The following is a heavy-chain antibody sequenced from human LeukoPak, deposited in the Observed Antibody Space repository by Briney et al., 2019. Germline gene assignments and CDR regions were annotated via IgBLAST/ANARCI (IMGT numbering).Heavy chain of an antibody. J-gene: IGHJ4*02. CDR3: ARNWGSGYFDY. D-gene: IGHD7-27*01. CDR1: GGSISSSSYY. V-gene: IGHV4-39*01. Sequence: MTSETLSLTCTVSGGSISSSSYYWGWIRQPPGKGLEWIGSIYYSGSTYYNPSLKSRVTISVDTSKNQFSLKLSSVTAADTAVYYCARNWGSGYFDYWGQGTLVTVSS. CDR2: IYYSGST.